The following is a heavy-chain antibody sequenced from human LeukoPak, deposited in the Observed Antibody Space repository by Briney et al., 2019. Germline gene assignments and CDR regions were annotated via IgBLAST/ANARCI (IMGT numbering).Heavy chain of an antibody. CDR3: AILGSHPDYYESSGYWTYHGMDV. D-gene: IGHD3-22*01. Sequence: SETLSLTCAVYGGSFSGYYWSWIRQPPGKGLEWIGEINHSGSTNYNPSLKSRVTISVDTSKNQFSLKLSSVTAADTAVYYCAILGSHPDYYESSGYWTYHGMDVWGQGTTVTVSS. J-gene: IGHJ6*02. CDR2: INHSGST. V-gene: IGHV4-34*01. CDR1: GGSFSGYY.